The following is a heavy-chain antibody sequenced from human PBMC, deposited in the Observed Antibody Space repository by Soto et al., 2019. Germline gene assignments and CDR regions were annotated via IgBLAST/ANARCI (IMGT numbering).Heavy chain of an antibody. CDR2: ISYDGSNK. J-gene: IGHJ3*02. D-gene: IGHD6-13*01. V-gene: IGHV3-30*18. CDR1: GFTFSSYG. Sequence: GGSLRLSCAASGFTFSSYGMHWVRQAPGKGLEWVAVISYDGSNKYYADSVKGRFTISRDNSKNTLYLQMNSLRAEDTAVYYCAKDRDIAGDAFDIWGQGTMVTVSS. CDR3: AKDRDIAGDAFDI.